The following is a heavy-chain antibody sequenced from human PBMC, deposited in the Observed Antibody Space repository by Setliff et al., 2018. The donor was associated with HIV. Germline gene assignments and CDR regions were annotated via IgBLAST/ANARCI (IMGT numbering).Heavy chain of an antibody. Sequence: ASVKVSCKASGYVFTDFYIHWIRQAPGQGLEWVGRINSKSGFTYTAQKFRDRVTMTRDTFKSTVYMEVTSLTPDDTAVYYCARSNYDILNRNWFDPWGQGTLVTVSS. D-gene: IGHD3-9*01. CDR1: GYVFTDFY. V-gene: IGHV1-2*06. CDR3: ARSNYDILNRNWFDP. J-gene: IGHJ5*02. CDR2: INSKSGFT.